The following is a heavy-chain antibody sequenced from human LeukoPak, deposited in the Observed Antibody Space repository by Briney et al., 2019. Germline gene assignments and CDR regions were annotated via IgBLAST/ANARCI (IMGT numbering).Heavy chain of an antibody. CDR3: ARTSRHFYGSGTNLTPWPAGMDV. J-gene: IGHJ6*02. V-gene: IGHV4-59*12. D-gene: IGHD3-10*01. CDR1: GGSLSGFF. Sequence: SETLSLTCTVSGGSLSGFFWTWIRQPPGRELEWIWSIYYSGGSPKYNPSLKSRVTISVDASKSQFSLNLDSATAADTAVYYCARTSRHFYGSGTNLTPWPAGMDVWGQGTTVTVSS. CDR2: IYYSGGS.